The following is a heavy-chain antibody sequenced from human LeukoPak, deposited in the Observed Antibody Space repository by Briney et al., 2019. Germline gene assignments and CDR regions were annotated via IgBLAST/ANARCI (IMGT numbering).Heavy chain of an antibody. J-gene: IGHJ4*02. CDR1: GYTFTSYG. CDR3: ARVRVPPDGSKSWYFDY. D-gene: IGHD3-10*01. V-gene: IGHV1-18*01. CDR2: ISAYNGNT. Sequence: ASVKVSCKASGYTFTSYGISWVRQAPGQGLEWMGWISAYNGNTNYAQKLQGRVTMTTDTSTSTAYMELRSLRSDDTAVYYCARVRVPPDGSKSWYFDYWGQGTLVTVSS.